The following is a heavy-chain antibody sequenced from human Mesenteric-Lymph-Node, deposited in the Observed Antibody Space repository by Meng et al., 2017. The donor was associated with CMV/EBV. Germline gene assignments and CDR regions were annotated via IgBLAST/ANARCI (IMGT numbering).Heavy chain of an antibody. Sequence: QLKESGPGLVKPSETPSLSCIVSGDSISNSTYYWTWIRQPPGKGLEWIGSVHHSGTTYYNPSLKGRLTISVDTSANLFSLRLTTVTAADTATYYCARRGNYDSDYSEYWGQGTLVTVSS. CDR3: ARRGNYDSDYSEY. V-gene: IGHV4-39*01. CDR2: VHHSGTT. D-gene: IGHD3-22*01. CDR1: GDSISNSTYY. J-gene: IGHJ4*02.